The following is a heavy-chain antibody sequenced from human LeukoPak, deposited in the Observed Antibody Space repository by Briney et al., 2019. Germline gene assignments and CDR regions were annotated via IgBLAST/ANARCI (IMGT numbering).Heavy chain of an antibody. CDR2: IIPRLDIA. CDR3: AREWYDILTGYQGFQLDY. Sequence: SVKVSCKASGGTFSSYAISWVRQAPGQGLEWMGRIIPRLDIANSAQSFQGRVTITADKSTSTANMELSSLRSDDTAVYYCAREWYDILTGYQGFQLDYWGQGSLVTVSS. D-gene: IGHD3-9*01. CDR1: GGTFSSYA. J-gene: IGHJ4*02. V-gene: IGHV1-69*04.